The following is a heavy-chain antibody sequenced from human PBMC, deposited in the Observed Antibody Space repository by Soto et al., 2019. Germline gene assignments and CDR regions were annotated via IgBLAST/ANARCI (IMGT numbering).Heavy chain of an antibody. CDR2: ISGSGGST. J-gene: IGHJ3*02. Sequence: EVQLLESGGAFVQPGGSLRLSCAASGFTFNTYVMAWVRQAPGKWLELVSTISGSGGSTHYADSVRGRFTISRDNSQNTVSLQVNGLRAEDTAVYYCAKRGPDWENWGPFDIWGQGTMVTVS. D-gene: IGHD3-16*01. CDR3: AKRGPDWENWGPFDI. V-gene: IGHV3-23*01. CDR1: GFTFNTYV.